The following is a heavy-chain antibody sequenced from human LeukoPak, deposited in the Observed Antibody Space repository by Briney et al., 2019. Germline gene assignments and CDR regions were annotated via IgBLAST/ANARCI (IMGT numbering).Heavy chain of an antibody. CDR3: ARVPLPIVVVPAAIHNWFDP. CDR2: ISAYNGNT. Sequence: ASVKVSCKASGYTFTSYGISWVRQAPGQGLEWMGWISAYNGNTNYAQKLQGRVTMTTDTSTSTAYMELRSLRSDDTAVYYCARVPLPIVVVPAAIHNWFDPWGQGTLVTVSS. D-gene: IGHD2-2*01. CDR1: GYTFTSYG. J-gene: IGHJ5*02. V-gene: IGHV1-18*01.